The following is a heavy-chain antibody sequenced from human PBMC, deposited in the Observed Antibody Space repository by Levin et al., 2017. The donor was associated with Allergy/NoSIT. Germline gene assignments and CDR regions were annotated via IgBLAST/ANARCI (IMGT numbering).Heavy chain of an antibody. Sequence: PGGSLRLSCAASGFTFSSYGMHWVRQAPGKGLEWVAVISYDGSNKYYADSVKGRFTISRDNSKNTLYLQMNSLRAEDTAVYYCAKDRYSGSYSGFDYWGQGTLVTVSS. CDR1: GFTFSSYG. CDR2: ISYDGSNK. V-gene: IGHV3-30*18. D-gene: IGHD1-26*01. J-gene: IGHJ4*02. CDR3: AKDRYSGSYSGFDY.